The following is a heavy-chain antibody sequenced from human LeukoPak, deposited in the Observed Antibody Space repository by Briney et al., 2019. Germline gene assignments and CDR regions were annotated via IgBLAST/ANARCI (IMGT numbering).Heavy chain of an antibody. V-gene: IGHV1-2*02. CDR1: GYSFTDYY. CDR2: INPNSGGT. CDR3: ARKSTGTFY. Sequence: ASVKVSCKASGYSFTDYYMHWVRQAPGQGLEWMGWINPNSGGTDYARKFQGRVSMTRDTSISTVYMELSSLRSNDTAVFYCARKSTGTFYWGQGTLVTVSS. J-gene: IGHJ4*02. D-gene: IGHD4-17*01.